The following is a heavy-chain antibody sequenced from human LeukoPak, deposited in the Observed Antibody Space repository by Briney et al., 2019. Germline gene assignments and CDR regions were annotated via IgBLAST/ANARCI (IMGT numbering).Heavy chain of an antibody. J-gene: IGHJ4*02. V-gene: IGHV3-74*01. CDR3: VSVLTVTFDS. CDR1: GFTFSSYW. Sequence: PGGSLRLSCAASGFTFSSYWMHWLRQEPRKGLVWVSRISTDGSSRSYADSVKGRFTISRDNGKNTLYLQMNSLRAEDTAVYYCVSVLTVTFDSWGQGTLVTVSS. CDR2: ISTDGSSR. D-gene: IGHD4-17*01.